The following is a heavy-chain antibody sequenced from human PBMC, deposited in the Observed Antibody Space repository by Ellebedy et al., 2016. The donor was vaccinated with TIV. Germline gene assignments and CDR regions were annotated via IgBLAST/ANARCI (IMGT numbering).Heavy chain of an antibody. CDR2: ISYDGDYK. D-gene: IGHD3-22*01. V-gene: IGHV3-30*04. CDR1: GFTFDSYA. J-gene: IGHJ4*02. Sequence: GESLKISCAASGFTFDSYAMHWVRQAPGKGLEWVAIISYDGDYKYYADSVKGRFTISRDDSKNTLDLQLNSLRTEDTAVYYCARDRSRHDYYSYFSYLFDYWGQGTLLTVSS. CDR3: ARDRSRHDYYSYFSYLFDY.